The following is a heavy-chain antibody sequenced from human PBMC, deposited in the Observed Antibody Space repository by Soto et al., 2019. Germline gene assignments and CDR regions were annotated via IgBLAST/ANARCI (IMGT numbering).Heavy chain of an antibody. V-gene: IGHV2-5*01. D-gene: IGHD1-26*01. Sequence: QITLKESGPTLVKPTQTLTLTCTLSGFSHSTSGVAVGLIRQPPGPALEWLGHIYWNDDKYYSTSLKSRLSLSTDTSKNQVVLTMTKVDPLETGTYYCARLLSAALFSYDLWGQGTLVTVSS. CDR3: ARLLSAALFSYDL. CDR2: IYWNDDK. CDR1: GFSHSTSGVA. J-gene: IGHJ5*02.